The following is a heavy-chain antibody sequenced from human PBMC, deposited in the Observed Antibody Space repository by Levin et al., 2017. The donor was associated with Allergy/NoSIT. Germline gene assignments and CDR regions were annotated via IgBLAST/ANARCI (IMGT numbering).Heavy chain of an antibody. D-gene: IGHD2-2*01. CDR1: GSSFTSYW. CDR2: IYPGDSDT. V-gene: IGHV5-51*01. J-gene: IGHJ4*02. CDR3: ARREDQLLWSAEDY. Sequence: PGGSLRLSCKGSGSSFTSYWIGWVRQMPGKGLEWMGIIYPGDSDTRYSPSFQGQVTISADKSISTAYLQWSSLKASDTAMYYCARREDQLLWSAEDYWGQGTLVTVSS.